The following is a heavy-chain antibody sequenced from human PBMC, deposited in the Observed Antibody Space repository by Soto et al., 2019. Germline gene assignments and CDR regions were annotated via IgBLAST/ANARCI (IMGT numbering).Heavy chain of an antibody. J-gene: IGHJ6*02. Sequence: SVKVSCKASGGTFSSYAISWVRQAPGQGLEWMGGIIPIFGTANYAQKFQGRVTITADESTSTAYMELSSLRSEDTAVYYCADGAAAAGRGGDYYYYHGMDVWGQGTTGTVSS. CDR2: IIPIFGTA. V-gene: IGHV1-69*13. CDR1: GGTFSSYA. D-gene: IGHD6-13*01. CDR3: ADGAAAAGRGGDYYYYHGMDV.